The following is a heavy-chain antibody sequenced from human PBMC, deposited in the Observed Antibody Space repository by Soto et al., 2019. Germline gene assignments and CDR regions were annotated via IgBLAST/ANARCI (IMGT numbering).Heavy chain of an antibody. CDR1: GFTFSMHA. V-gene: IGHV3-64*01. CDR3: ARVRQDYGDYDY. J-gene: IGHJ4*02. Sequence: EVQLVESGGDLVQPGGFLRLSCAASGFTFSMHAIHWVRQAPGKGLDFVSGLSGNGRSTYYANSVKGRFTISRDNSKNTLYLQMGSLRAEDTAVYYCARVRQDYGDYDYWGQGTLVTVSS. D-gene: IGHD4-17*01. CDR2: LSGNGRST.